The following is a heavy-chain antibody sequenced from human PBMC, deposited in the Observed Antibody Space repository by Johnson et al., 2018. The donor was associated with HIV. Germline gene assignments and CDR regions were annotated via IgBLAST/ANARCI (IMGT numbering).Heavy chain of an antibody. D-gene: IGHD1-7*01. CDR1: GFTFSRYA. V-gene: IGHV3-30*14. CDR3: ARRGRNYVGALDI. CDR2: ISYHGSNK. Sequence: QVQLVESGGGVVQPGRSLRLSCAPSGFTFSRYAMHWVRQAPGKGLEWVAVISYHGSNKYYGDSVKGRFTISRDNSKNTLYLQMKSLRAGDTAVYYCARRGRNYVGALDIWGQGTMVTVSS. J-gene: IGHJ3*02.